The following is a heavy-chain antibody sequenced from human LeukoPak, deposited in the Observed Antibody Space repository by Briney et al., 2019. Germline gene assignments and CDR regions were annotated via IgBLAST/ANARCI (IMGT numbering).Heavy chain of an antibody. D-gene: IGHD1-26*01. J-gene: IGHJ3*01. Sequence: GGSLRLSCSASGFTLSNYWINWVRQAPGKGLVWVSRINTDGSSTNYADSVRGRFTVSRDNAKNTLYLQMNSLRVEDTAVYYCARVIGWDEPFDLWGHGTLVTVSS. V-gene: IGHV3-74*01. CDR3: ARVIGWDEPFDL. CDR2: INTDGSST. CDR1: GFTLSNYW.